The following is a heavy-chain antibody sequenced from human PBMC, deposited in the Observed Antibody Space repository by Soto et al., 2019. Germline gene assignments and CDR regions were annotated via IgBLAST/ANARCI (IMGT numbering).Heavy chain of an antibody. Sequence: SETLSLTCTVSGDSVSSGTYFWSWIRQPPGKGLEWIGYINYSGSTNYNPSLKTRVTISVDTSKNQFSLKLSSVTAADTAVYYCARASNKRGYSYGPDYWGQGTLVTVSS. D-gene: IGHD5-18*01. V-gene: IGHV4-61*01. CDR3: ARASNKRGYSYGPDY. CDR1: GDSVSSGTYF. J-gene: IGHJ4*02. CDR2: INYSGST.